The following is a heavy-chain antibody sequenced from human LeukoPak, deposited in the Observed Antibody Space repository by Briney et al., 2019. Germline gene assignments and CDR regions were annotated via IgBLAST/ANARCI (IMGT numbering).Heavy chain of an antibody. Sequence: SETLSLTCTVSGGSISSYYWSWIRQPPGKGLEWIGYIYYSGSTNYNPSLKSRVTISVDTSKNQFSLKLSSVTAADTAVYYCAREGPEYFDSLNWFDPWGQGTLVTVSS. CDR1: GGSISSYY. J-gene: IGHJ5*02. CDR3: AREGPEYFDSLNWFDP. CDR2: IYYSGST. V-gene: IGHV4-59*12. D-gene: IGHD3-9*01.